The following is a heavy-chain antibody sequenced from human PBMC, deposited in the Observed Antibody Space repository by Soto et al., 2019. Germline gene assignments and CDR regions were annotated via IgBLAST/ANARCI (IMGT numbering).Heavy chain of an antibody. CDR3: ARDRSNSPDYFDY. J-gene: IGHJ4*02. D-gene: IGHD6-6*01. V-gene: IGHV4-30-4*01. Sequence: PSGTLSLTCTVSGGSISSDDYYWSWIRQPPGKGLEWIGYIYYNGRTDYNPSLKSRVIISIDTSKNQFSLNLNSVSAADTAVYYCARDRSNSPDYFDYWGQGTLVTVS. CDR1: GGSISSDDYY. CDR2: IYYNGRT.